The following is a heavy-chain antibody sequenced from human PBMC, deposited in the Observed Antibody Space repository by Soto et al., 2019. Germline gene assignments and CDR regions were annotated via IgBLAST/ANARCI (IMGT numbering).Heavy chain of an antibody. Sequence: EAHLVESGGGLPQPGGSLRLSCVASGFNFSPYFMAWVRQGPGRGLEWVSHIKGDGTTTAYADSVRGRFIISRDNGRNTLFLQMKSLRDEDTAVYYCVRERGTPDSFDIWGQGTTVIVSS. CDR2: IKGDGTTT. CDR1: GFNFSPYF. CDR3: VRERGTPDSFDI. D-gene: IGHD1-26*01. V-gene: IGHV3-74*01. J-gene: IGHJ3*02.